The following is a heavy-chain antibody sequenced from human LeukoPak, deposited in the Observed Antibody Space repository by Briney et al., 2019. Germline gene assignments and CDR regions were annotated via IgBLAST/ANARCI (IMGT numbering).Heavy chain of an antibody. V-gene: IGHV3-7*01. J-gene: IGHJ4*02. CDR1: GFTFSDYW. D-gene: IGHD4-23*01. CDR2: IKQDGSDK. CDR3: TRGGGNFDH. Sequence: GGSLRLSCAASGFTFSDYWMSWVRQAPGMGLEWVANIKQDGSDKYYVDSVKGRFTISRDNAKNSLYLQMNSLRAEDTAVYYCTRGGGNFDHRGQGILVTVSS.